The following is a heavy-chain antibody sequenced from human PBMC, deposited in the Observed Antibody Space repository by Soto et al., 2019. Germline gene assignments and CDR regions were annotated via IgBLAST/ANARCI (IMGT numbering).Heavy chain of an antibody. CDR1: GFTFSAYS. CDR2: ISGDRAYI. CDR3: ARQVYKVVTPINF. V-gene: IGHV3-48*02. J-gene: IGHJ4*02. Sequence: EVHLLESGVGLVQPGGALRLSCAASGFTFSAYSMNWFRQAPGKGLDWLSYISGDRAYIYYADSVRGRFTISKDNAENSLYLQTANLRYEDTDVYYCARQVYKVVTPINFWGQGTLVTVSS. D-gene: IGHD5-12*01.